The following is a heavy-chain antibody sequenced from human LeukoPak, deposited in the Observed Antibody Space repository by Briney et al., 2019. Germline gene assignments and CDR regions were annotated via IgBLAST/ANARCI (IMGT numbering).Heavy chain of an antibody. J-gene: IGHJ5*02. V-gene: IGHV1-18*04. CDR3: ARDWWNPVVPAASTRDWFDP. Sequence: ASVKVSCKASGYTFTGYYMHWVRQAPGQGLEWMGWINPNNGNTNYAQKLQGRVTMTTDTSTSTAYMELRSLRSDDTAVYYCARDWWNPVVPAASTRDWFDPWGQGTLVTVSS. CDR2: INPNNGNT. CDR1: GYTFTGYY. D-gene: IGHD2-2*01.